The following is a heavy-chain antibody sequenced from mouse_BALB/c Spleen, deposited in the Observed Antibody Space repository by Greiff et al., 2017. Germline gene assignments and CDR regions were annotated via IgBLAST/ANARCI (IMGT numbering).Heavy chain of an antibody. CDR1: GFTFSSYG. CDR3: ARGGITTRDYAMDY. Sequence: EVQLVESGGDLVKPGGSLKLSCAASGFTFSSYGMSWVRQTPDKRLEWVATISSGGSYTYYPDSVKGRFTISRDNAKNTLYLQMSSLKSEDTAMYYCARGGITTRDYAMDYWGQGTSVTVSS. V-gene: IGHV5-6*01. CDR2: ISSGGSYT. J-gene: IGHJ4*01. D-gene: IGHD2-4*01.